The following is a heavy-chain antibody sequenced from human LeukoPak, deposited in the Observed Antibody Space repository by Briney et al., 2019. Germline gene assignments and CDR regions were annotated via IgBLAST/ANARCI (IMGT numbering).Heavy chain of an antibody. CDR3: ARPGAPYAFDI. D-gene: IGHD1-26*01. J-gene: IGHJ3*02. CDR1: GFTFSSYA. CDR2: IYSAGST. Sequence: GGSLRLSCAASGFTFSSYAMRWGRQAPGQGLGWVSSIYSAGSTNYADSVRGRFTISRDNSKNTLYLQMNSLRVEDTAVYYCARPGAPYAFDIWGRGTMVTVSS. V-gene: IGHV3-23*05.